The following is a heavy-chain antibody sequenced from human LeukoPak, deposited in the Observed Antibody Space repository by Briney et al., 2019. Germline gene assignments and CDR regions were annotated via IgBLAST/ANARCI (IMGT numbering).Heavy chain of an antibody. Sequence: PGGSLRLSCSVSGFTVSRYSMSWVRQPPGKGLEWLAIIKHDGSEKLYVDSVEDRFTISRDNAKNSLFLQMNSLRGDDTAVYYCVRDESMSGTAYRFDSWGQGTLVTVSS. CDR1: GFTVSRYS. J-gene: IGHJ4*02. V-gene: IGHV3-7*05. CDR2: IKHDGSEK. CDR3: VRDESMSGTAYRFDS. D-gene: IGHD1-20*01.